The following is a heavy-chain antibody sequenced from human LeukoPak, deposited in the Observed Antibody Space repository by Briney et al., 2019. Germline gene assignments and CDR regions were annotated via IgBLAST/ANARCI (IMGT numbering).Heavy chain of an antibody. CDR3: ARGPYGNYDSYYGVDV. J-gene: IGHJ6*02. D-gene: IGHD4-4*01. Sequence: PGGSLRLSCAASGLTFSTYSMNWVRQAPGKGLEWVSYISSSRTTTFYTDSVKGRFTISRDNAKNSLYLQMNSLRVEDTAVYYCARGPYGNYDSYYGVDVWGQGTTVTVS. CDR2: ISSSRTTT. CDR1: GLTFSTYS. V-gene: IGHV3-48*01.